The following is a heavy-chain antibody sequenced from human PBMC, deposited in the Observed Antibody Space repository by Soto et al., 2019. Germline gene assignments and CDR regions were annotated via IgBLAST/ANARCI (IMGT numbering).Heavy chain of an antibody. Sequence: SETLSLTCTVSGGSISSSSYYWGWIRQPPGKGLEWIGSIYYSGSTYYNPSLKSRVTISVDTSKNQFSLKLSSVTAADTAVYYCAGHIRWFGELLVRFGWFDPWGQGTLVTVSS. CDR1: GGSISSSSYY. D-gene: IGHD3-10*01. V-gene: IGHV4-39*01. CDR3: AGHIRWFGELLVRFGWFDP. J-gene: IGHJ5*02. CDR2: IYYSGST.